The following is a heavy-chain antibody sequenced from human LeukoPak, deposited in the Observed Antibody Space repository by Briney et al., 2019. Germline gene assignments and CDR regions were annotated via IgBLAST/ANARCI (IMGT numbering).Heavy chain of an antibody. CDR2: ISSSSSYI. J-gene: IGHJ4*02. Sequence: GGSLTLSCAASGFTFSSYSMNWVRQPPGKGLEWVSSISSSSSYIYYADSVKGRFTISRDNAKNSLYLQMNSLRAEDTAVYYCARDHKRLLWFGESRGPDFDYWGQGTLVTVSS. CDR3: ARDHKRLLWFGESRGPDFDY. D-gene: IGHD3-10*01. V-gene: IGHV3-21*01. CDR1: GFTFSSYS.